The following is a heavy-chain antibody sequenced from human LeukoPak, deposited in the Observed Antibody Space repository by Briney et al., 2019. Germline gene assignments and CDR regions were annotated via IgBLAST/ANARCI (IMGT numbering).Heavy chain of an antibody. Sequence: SETLSLTCTVSGGSISSGSYYWSWIRQPAGKGLEWIGGIYTSGSTNYNPSLKSRVTISVDTSKNQFSLKLSSVTAADTAVYYCASRGDGKQVDYWGQGTLVTVSS. CDR2: IYTSGST. D-gene: IGHD5-24*01. V-gene: IGHV4-61*02. CDR3: ASRGDGKQVDY. CDR1: GGSISSGSYY. J-gene: IGHJ4*02.